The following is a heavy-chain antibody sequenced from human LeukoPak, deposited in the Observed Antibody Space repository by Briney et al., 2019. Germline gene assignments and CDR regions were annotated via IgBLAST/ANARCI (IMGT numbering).Heavy chain of an antibody. J-gene: IGHJ4*02. CDR2: IYSGGST. V-gene: IGHV3-53*01. Sequence: GGSLRLSCAASGFTVSSNYMSWVRQAPGKGLEWVSVIYSGGSTYYADSVKGRFTISRDNSKNTLYLQMNSLRAEDTAVYYCAREDCTNGVCSHFDYWGQGTLVTVSS. D-gene: IGHD2-8*01. CDR1: GFTVSSNY. CDR3: AREDCTNGVCSHFDY.